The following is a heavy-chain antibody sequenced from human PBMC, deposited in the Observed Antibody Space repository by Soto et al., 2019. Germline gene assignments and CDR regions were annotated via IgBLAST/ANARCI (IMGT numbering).Heavy chain of an antibody. Sequence: QVQLVQSGAEVKKPGASVKVSCKASGYTFTSYGISWVRQAPGQGLEWMGWISAYNGNTNYAQKLQGRVTMNPDTSTSPAYMELRSLRSDDTAVYYCARCKQSIVVVPAANAYYYGMDVWGQGTTVTVSS. J-gene: IGHJ6*02. CDR2: ISAYNGNT. D-gene: IGHD2-2*01. CDR3: ARCKQSIVVVPAANAYYYGMDV. V-gene: IGHV1-18*01. CDR1: GYTFTSYG.